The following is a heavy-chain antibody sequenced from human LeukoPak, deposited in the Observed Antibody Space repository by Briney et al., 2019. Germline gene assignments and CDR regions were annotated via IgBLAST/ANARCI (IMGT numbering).Heavy chain of an antibody. CDR2: IRISSSYI. Sequence: GGSLRLSCAASGFTFSSYSMTWVRQAPGKGLEWVSSIRISSSYIHYADSVKGRFTISRDNAKNSLYLQINSLRPEDTAVYYCASDGPGGWFLDYWGQGTLVTVSS. D-gene: IGHD6-19*01. CDR3: ASDGPGGWFLDY. CDR1: GFTFSSYS. J-gene: IGHJ4*02. V-gene: IGHV3-21*03.